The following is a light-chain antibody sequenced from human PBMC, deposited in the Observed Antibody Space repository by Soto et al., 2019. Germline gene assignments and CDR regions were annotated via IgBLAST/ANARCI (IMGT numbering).Light chain of an antibody. CDR2: DVS. J-gene: IGLJ7*01. CDR3: SSYTSSSTLPYV. V-gene: IGLV2-14*01. Sequence: QSVLTQPASVSGSPGQSITISCTGTSSDVGGYNYVSWYQQHPGKAPKLMIYDVSNRPSGVSNRFSGSMSGNTASLTISGLQAEDEADYDCSSYTSSSTLPYVFGTGTQLTVL. CDR1: SSDVGGYNY.